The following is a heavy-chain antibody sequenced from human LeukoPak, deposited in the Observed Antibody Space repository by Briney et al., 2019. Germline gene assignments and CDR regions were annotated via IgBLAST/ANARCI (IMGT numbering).Heavy chain of an antibody. CDR1: GGSISFSTSY. D-gene: IGHD1-26*01. J-gene: IGHJ5*02. V-gene: IGHV4-39*01. Sequence: PSETLSLTCTVSGGSISFSTSYWAWIRQPPGKGPEGIGSIYYRGSTYYNPSLTSRLTISVDTSKNQFSLKLRSLTAADTAVYYCARGEQVNWFDPWGQGALVIVSS. CDR3: ARGEQVNWFDP. CDR2: IYYRGST.